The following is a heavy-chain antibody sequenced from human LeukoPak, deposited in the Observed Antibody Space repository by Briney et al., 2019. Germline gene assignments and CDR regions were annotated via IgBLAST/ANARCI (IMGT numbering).Heavy chain of an antibody. CDR1: GYISTNYD. J-gene: IGHJ5*02. D-gene: IGHD3-10*01. CDR2: MSPNSGNT. CDR3: ARGAVRGVPYSWFDT. V-gene: IGHV1-8*01. Sequence: SSAQVSSKASGYISTNYDINWVRQATGQGLEWGGGMSPNSGNTGYAQKFQGRVTMTKNSSMNTAYMDLSSLRAEDTAVYYCARGAVRGVPYSWFDTWGQGTLVTVSS.